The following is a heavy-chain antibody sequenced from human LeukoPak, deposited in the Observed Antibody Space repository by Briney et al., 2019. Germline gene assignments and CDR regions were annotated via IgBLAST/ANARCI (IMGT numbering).Heavy chain of an antibody. CDR1: EFSFSRYA. J-gene: IGHJ6*02. CDR2: INGRGSST. CDR3: AYSTKNYDYAMDV. D-gene: IGHD2/OR15-2a*01. Sequence: PGGSLRLSCAASEFSFSRYATIWVRQAPGKGLEWVSFINGRGSSTYYGDSVKGRFTISRDNSRNTLYLQMNSLRVEDTAVYYCAYSTKNYDYAMDVWGQGTTVTVSS. V-gene: IGHV3-23*01.